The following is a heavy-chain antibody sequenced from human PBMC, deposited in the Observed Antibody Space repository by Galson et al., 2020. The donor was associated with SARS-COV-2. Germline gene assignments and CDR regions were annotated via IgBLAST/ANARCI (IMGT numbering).Heavy chain of an antibody. Sequence: GESLKISCAASGFTFSSYAMHWVRQAPGKGLEWVAVISYDGSNKYYADSVKGRFTISRDNSKNTLYLQMNSLRAEDTAVYYCARGNSGNYYYGMDVWGQGTTVTVSS. CDR2: ISYDGSNK. CDR3: ARGNSGNYYYGMDV. D-gene: IGHD6-13*01. J-gene: IGHJ6*02. V-gene: IGHV3-30*04. CDR1: GFTFSSYA.